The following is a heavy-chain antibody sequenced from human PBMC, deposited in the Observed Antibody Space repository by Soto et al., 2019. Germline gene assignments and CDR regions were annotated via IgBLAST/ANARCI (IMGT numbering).Heavy chain of an antibody. J-gene: IGHJ5*02. CDR2: IYYNAIT. Sequence: QVKLQESGPGLVKPSETLSLTCTVSGDSVSSGAYYWSWVRQPPGKGLEWIGSIYYNAITNYNPSLKSRVTILVDTSKSEISLTLNSVTAADTAVYDCARANIAAAGTIFDPWGQGVLVTVSA. D-gene: IGHD6-13*01. CDR3: ARANIAAAGTIFDP. V-gene: IGHV4-61*08. CDR1: GDSVSSGAYY.